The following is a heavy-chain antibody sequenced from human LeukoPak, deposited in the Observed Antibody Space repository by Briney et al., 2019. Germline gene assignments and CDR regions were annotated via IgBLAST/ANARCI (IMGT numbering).Heavy chain of an antibody. CDR1: GGSISSSSYY. D-gene: IGHD6-13*01. Sequence: PSETLSLTCTVSGGSISSSSYYWGWIRQPPGKGLEWIGSIYSGSTYYNPSLKSRVTISVDTSKNQFSLKLSSVTAADTAVYYCARPYSSSWYGEYFDYWGQGTLVTVSS. V-gene: IGHV4-39*01. CDR2: IYSGST. J-gene: IGHJ4*02. CDR3: ARPYSSSWYGEYFDY.